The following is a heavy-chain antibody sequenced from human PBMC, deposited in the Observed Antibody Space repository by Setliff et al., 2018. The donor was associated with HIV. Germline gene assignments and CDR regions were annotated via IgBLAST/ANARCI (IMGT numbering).Heavy chain of an antibody. J-gene: IGHJ3*02. D-gene: IGHD3-22*01. CDR2: INPNSGGT. Sequence: ASVKVACKASGYTFTGYYMHWVRQAPGQGLEWMGRINPNSGGTNYAQQFQGSVTMTRDTSISTAYMELSRLRSDDTAVYYCARPGYYDSSGPYAFDIWGQGTMVTVSS. CDR3: ARPGYYDSSGPYAFDI. CDR1: GYTFTGYY. V-gene: IGHV1-2*06.